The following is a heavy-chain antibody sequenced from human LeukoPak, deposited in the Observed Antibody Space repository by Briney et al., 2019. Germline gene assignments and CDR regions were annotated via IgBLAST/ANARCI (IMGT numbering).Heavy chain of an antibody. CDR2: ISGSGGST. CDR1: GFTFSSYA. Sequence: GGSLRLSCAASGFTFSSYAMSWVRQAPGKGLEWVSAISGSGGSTYYADSVKGRFTISRDNSKNTLDLQMNSLRAEDTAVYYCAKDDYGDYGGFDYWAREPWSPSPQ. CDR3: AKDDYGDYGGFDY. J-gene: IGHJ4*02. D-gene: IGHD4-17*01. V-gene: IGHV3-23*01.